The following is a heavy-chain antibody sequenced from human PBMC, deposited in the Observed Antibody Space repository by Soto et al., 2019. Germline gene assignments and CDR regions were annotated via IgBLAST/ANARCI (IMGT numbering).Heavy chain of an antibody. Sequence: EVQLVESGGGLVKPGGSLRLSCAASGFTFSSYSMNWVRQAPGKGLEWVSSISSSSSYIYYADSVKGRFTISRDNVKNSLYLQMNSLRAEDTAVSYCARWTRPLAYCGGDCYPNLYYFDSWGQGTLVTVSS. CDR2: ISSSSSYI. CDR1: GFTFSSYS. CDR3: ARWTRPLAYCGGDCYPNLYYFDS. D-gene: IGHD2-21*01. J-gene: IGHJ4*02. V-gene: IGHV3-21*01.